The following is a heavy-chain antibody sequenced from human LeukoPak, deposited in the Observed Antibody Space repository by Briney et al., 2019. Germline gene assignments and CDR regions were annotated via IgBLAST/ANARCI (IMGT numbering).Heavy chain of an antibody. J-gene: IGHJ4*02. Sequence: GGSLRLSCAASGFTFSSYSMNWVRQAPGKGLEWVSYISSSSSTIYYADSVKGRFTISRDNAKNSLYLQMNSLRAEDTAVYYWAESFVAASGYGDYFDYWGQGTLVTVSS. CDR1: GFTFSSYS. D-gene: IGHD4-17*01. CDR3: AESFVAASGYGDYFDY. V-gene: IGHV3-48*01. CDR2: ISSSSSTI.